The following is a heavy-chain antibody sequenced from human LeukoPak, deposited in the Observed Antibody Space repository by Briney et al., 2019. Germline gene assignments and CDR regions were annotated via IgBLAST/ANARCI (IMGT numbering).Heavy chain of an antibody. CDR3: ARDAYDILTGYGRAPFDY. V-gene: IGHV3-21*01. CDR1: GFTFSSYS. J-gene: IGHJ4*02. D-gene: IGHD3-9*01. Sequence: GGSLRLSCAASGFTFSSYSMNWVRQAPGKGLEWVSSISSSSSYIYYADSVKGRFTISRDNAKNSLYLQMNSLRAEDTAVYYCARDAYDILTGYGRAPFDYWGQGTLVTVSS. CDR2: ISSSSSYI.